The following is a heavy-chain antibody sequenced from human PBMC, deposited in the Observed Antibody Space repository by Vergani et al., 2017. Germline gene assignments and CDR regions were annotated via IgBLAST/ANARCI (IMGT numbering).Heavy chain of an antibody. CDR3: VRDLPWHYYGLAPFDF. D-gene: IGHD3-10*01. V-gene: IGHV3-21*06. Sequence: EVHLVESGGDLVKPGGSLTISCEVSGFTLSRFTMNWVRQAPGKGLQCLSSISSTGNYIYYEDSVRDRFSISIDSAKNLLFLQMDSLRAEDTAVYYCVRDLPWHYYGLAPFDFWGQGTPVTVSS. J-gene: IGHJ4*02. CDR2: ISSTGNYI. CDR1: GFTLSRFT.